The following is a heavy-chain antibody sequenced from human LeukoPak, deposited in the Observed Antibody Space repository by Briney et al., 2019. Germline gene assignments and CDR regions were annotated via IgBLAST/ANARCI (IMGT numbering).Heavy chain of an antibody. J-gene: IGHJ4*02. CDR2: SSGGGDSA. Sequence: PGGSLRLSCAASGFTFSNYAMNWGRQAPGKGLEWVSTSSGGGDSAYYADSVKGRFTISRDNSRNTLYLQMNSLRAEDTAVYYCAKDLSSGWYVSDYWGQGTLVTVSS. CDR3: AKDLSSGWYVSDY. CDR1: GFTFSNYA. D-gene: IGHD6-19*01. V-gene: IGHV3-23*01.